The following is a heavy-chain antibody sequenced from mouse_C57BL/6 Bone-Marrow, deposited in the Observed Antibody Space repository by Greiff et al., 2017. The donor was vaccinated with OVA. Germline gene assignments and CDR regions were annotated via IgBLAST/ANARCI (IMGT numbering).Heavy chain of an antibody. D-gene: IGHD1-1*01. Sequence: EVQLQQSGPELVKPGASVKMSCKASGYTFTSYVMHWVKQKPGQGLEWIGYIYPYNDGTKYNEKFKGKATLNSDKSSSTAYMELSSLTSEDSAVYYCARNYDYGSSYDWDFDVWGTGTTVTVSS. CDR3: ARNYDYGSSYDWDFDV. CDR1: GYTFTSYV. J-gene: IGHJ1*03. CDR2: IYPYNDGT. V-gene: IGHV1-14*01.